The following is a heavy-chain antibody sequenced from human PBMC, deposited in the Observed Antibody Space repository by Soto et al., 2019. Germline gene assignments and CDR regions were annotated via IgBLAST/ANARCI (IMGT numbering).Heavy chain of an antibody. CDR2: INSDGSST. Sequence: GGSLRLSCAASGFTFSSYWMHWVRQAPGKGLVWVSRINSDGSSTSYADSVKGRFTISRDNAKNTLYLQMNSLGAEDTAVYYCARFLFSPGTDYFDYWGQGTLVTVSS. CDR3: ARFLFSPGTDYFDY. J-gene: IGHJ4*02. V-gene: IGHV3-74*01. D-gene: IGHD6-13*01. CDR1: GFTFSSYW.